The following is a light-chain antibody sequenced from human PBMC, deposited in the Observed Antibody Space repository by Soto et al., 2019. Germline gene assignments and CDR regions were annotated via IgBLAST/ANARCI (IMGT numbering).Light chain of an antibody. CDR1: SSDVGGYNY. CDR2: DVS. CDR3: CSYAGSYTFEV. Sequence: QSALTQPRSVSGSPGQSVTISCTGTSSDVGGYNYVSCYQQHPGKAPKLMIYDVSKRPSGVPDRFSGSKSGNTASLTISGLQAEDEADYYCCSYAGSYTFEVFGTGTKLTVL. V-gene: IGLV2-11*01. J-gene: IGLJ1*01.